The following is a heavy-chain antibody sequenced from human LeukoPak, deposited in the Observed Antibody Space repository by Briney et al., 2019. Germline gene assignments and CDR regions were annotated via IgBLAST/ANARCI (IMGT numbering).Heavy chain of an antibody. V-gene: IGHV3-48*04. Sequence: GGSLRLSCAASGFTFSSYSMNWVRQAPGKGLEWVSYISSSSSTIYYADSVKGRFTISRDNAKNSLYLQMNSLRAEDTAVYYCARERGDFWTDPYYYFDLWGRGTLVTVSS. D-gene: IGHD3/OR15-3a*01. CDR1: GFTFSSYS. CDR2: ISSSSSTI. J-gene: IGHJ2*01. CDR3: ARERGDFWTDPYYYFDL.